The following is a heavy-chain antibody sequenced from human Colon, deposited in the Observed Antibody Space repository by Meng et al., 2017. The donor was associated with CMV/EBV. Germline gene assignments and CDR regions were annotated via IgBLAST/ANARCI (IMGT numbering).Heavy chain of an antibody. J-gene: IGHJ4*02. CDR3: ARQVRLDGRFDY. CDR1: GFNVTNKW. CDR2: SYGAGPT. Sequence: GESLKISCKASGFNVTNKWMSWVRQAPGKGLEWVGVSYGAGPTDSAGSAKGRFTISRDNSKNTLFLQMNSLRPEDTGVYYCARQVRLDGRFDYWGQGTLVTVS. D-gene: IGHD3-9*01. V-gene: IGHV3-66*02.